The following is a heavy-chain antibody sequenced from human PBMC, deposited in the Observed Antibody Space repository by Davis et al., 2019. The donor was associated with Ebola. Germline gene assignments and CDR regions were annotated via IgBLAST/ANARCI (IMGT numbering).Heavy chain of an antibody. Sequence: PGGSLRLSCKGSGYSFTSYWIAWVRQMPGKGLECMGIIYPGDSDTRYSPSFQGRVTISVDKSINTAYLQWRSLRASDTAMYYCARARDGYEFDNWGQGTLVTVSS. CDR3: ARARDGYEFDN. J-gene: IGHJ4*02. D-gene: IGHD5-24*01. CDR1: GYSFTSYW. CDR2: IYPGDSDT. V-gene: IGHV5-51*01.